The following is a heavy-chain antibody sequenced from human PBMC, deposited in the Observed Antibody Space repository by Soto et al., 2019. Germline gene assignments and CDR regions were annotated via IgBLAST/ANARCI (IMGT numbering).Heavy chain of an antibody. D-gene: IGHD4-17*01. CDR1: GFTVSSNY. Sequence: GGSLRLSCAAPGFTVSSNYMSWVRQPPGKGLEWVSVIYSGGNTYYADSVKGRFTISRDNSKNTLYLQMNSLRAEDTAMYYCARATTVTLFDYWGQGTTVTVSS. V-gene: IGHV3-66*01. J-gene: IGHJ4*03. CDR2: IYSGGNT. CDR3: ARATTVTLFDY.